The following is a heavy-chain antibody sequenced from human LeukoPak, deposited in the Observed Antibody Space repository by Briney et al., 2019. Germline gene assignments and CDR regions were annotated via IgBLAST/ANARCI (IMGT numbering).Heavy chain of an antibody. J-gene: IGHJ4*02. CDR3: AKERGSGYHYFDY. Sequence: GGSLSLSCAASRFTFSFYAMSWVRQAPGRGLEWVSVISTSGESAYYADSVKGRFTISRDNSKNTLYLQMNSLRAEDTAVYYCAKERGSGYHYFDYWGQGTLVTVSS. CDR2: ISTSGESA. CDR1: RFTFSFYA. D-gene: IGHD3-22*01. V-gene: IGHV3-23*01.